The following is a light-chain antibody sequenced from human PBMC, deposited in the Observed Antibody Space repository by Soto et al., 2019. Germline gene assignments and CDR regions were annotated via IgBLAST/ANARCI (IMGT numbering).Light chain of an antibody. CDR1: QSISSW. CDR3: QQRSNWPSLT. J-gene: IGKJ4*01. CDR2: KAS. V-gene: IGKV1-5*03. Sequence: DIQMTQSPSILSASVGDRVTITCRASQSISSWLAWYQQKPGKAPNLLIHKASHLESGVPSRFSGSGSGTDFTLTISSLEPEDSAVYYCQQRSNWPSLTFGGGTKVDI.